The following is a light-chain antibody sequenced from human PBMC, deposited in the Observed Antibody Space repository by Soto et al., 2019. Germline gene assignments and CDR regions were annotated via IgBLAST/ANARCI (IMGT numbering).Light chain of an antibody. Sequence: DIQMTQSPSSLSASVGDRVTITCQASQDIRNYLNWYQQKPGKAPKLLIYDASNLQAGVPSRFSGSGSGTDFTFTISSLQPEDIATYYCQQYETLLTFGQGTRLEIK. CDR1: QDIRNY. CDR2: DAS. CDR3: QQYETLLT. V-gene: IGKV1-33*01. J-gene: IGKJ5*01.